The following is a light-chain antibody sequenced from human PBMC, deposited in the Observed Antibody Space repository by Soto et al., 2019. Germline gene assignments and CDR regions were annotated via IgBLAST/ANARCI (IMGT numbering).Light chain of an antibody. V-gene: IGKV1-5*03. Sequence: DIQMTQSPSTLSSSVGDRVTITCRASQSISSWLAWYQQKPGKAPKLLIQKASSLESGVPSRFSGSGSGTEFTLTISSLQPDDFATDYCQQYNRYSPWTVGQGPKVEIK. CDR2: KAS. CDR1: QSISSW. J-gene: IGKJ1*01. CDR3: QQYNRYSPWT.